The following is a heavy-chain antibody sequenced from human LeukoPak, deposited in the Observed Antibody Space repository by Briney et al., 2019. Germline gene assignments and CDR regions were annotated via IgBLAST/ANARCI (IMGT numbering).Heavy chain of an antibody. CDR1: GLTFSSYW. Sequence: GGSLRLSCAASGLTFSSYWMTWVRQAPGKGLEWVANIKQDGSQKYYVDSVKGRFTISRDNAKNSLYLQMNSLRAEDTAVYYCVRDRAHIDDYGDQLPDAFDIWGQGTMVTVSS. CDR2: IKQDGSQK. J-gene: IGHJ3*02. D-gene: IGHD4-17*01. CDR3: VRDRAHIDDYGDQLPDAFDI. V-gene: IGHV3-7*01.